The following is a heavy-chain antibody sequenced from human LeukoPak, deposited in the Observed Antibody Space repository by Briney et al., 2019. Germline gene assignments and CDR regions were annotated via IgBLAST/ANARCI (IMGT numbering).Heavy chain of an antibody. J-gene: IGHJ4*02. CDR2: ITNSGTTI. CDR3: VKGGIVGTSGLFDY. V-gene: IGHV3-11*01. Sequence: PGGSLRLSCAASGFTFTDYYMSWIRQAPGKGLEWVSYITNSGTTIYYADSVKGRFTISRDNSKNTLYLQMNSLRAEDAAVYYCVKGGIVGTSGLFDYWGQGTLVTVSS. D-gene: IGHD1-26*01. CDR1: GFTFTDYY.